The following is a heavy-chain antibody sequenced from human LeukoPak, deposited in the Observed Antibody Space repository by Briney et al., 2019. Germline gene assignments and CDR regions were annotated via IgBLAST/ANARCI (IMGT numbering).Heavy chain of an antibody. Sequence: GGSLRLSCAASGFIISSYWMTWVRQAPGKGLEWVANTKQDGSEKNYVDSVKGRFTVSRDNAKNSLHLQMNSLRVEDTAVYYCAREVAARRLGSWVDPWGQGTLVIVSS. CDR3: AREVAARRLGSWVDP. D-gene: IGHD6-6*01. V-gene: IGHV3-7*01. J-gene: IGHJ5*02. CDR2: TKQDGSEK. CDR1: GFIISSYW.